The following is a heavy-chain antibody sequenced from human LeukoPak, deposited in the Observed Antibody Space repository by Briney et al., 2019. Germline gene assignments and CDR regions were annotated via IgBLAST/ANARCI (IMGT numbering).Heavy chain of an antibody. CDR1: GGSFSGYY. J-gene: IGHJ3*02. V-gene: IGHV4-34*01. Sequence: SETLSLTCAVYGGSFSGYYWSWIRQPPGKGLEWIGEINHSGSTNYNPSLKSRVTISVDTSKNQFSLKLSSVTAADTAVYYCASGGETKSLGAFDIWGQGTMVTVSS. CDR3: ASGGETKSLGAFDI. CDR2: INHSGST. D-gene: IGHD2-8*01.